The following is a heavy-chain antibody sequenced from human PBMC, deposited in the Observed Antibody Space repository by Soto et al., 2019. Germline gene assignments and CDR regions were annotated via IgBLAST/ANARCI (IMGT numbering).Heavy chain of an antibody. V-gene: IGHV3-74*01. CDR3: ARDETGRNYYYGMDV. Sequence: HPGGSLRLSCAASGFTFSTYWMHWVRQAPGKGLVWVSRINTDGSNTNYADSVKGRFTISRDNAKNTLYLQMNSLRAEDTAVYYCARDETGRNYYYGMDVWGQGTTVTVSS. J-gene: IGHJ6*02. CDR2: INTDGSNT. CDR1: GFTFSTYW.